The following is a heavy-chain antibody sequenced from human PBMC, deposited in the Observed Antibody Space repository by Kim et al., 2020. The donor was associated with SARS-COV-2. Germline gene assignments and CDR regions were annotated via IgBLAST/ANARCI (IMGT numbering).Heavy chain of an antibody. J-gene: IGHJ3*02. Sequence: SETLSLTCTVSGGSISSGDYYWGWIRQPPGKGLEWIGYIYYSGSTYYNPSLKSRVTISVDTSKNQFSLKLSSVTAADTAVYYCARGEGITIFGVVIIGAFDIWGQGTMVTVSS. CDR1: GGSISSGDYY. V-gene: IGHV4-30-4*08. CDR3: ARGEGITIFGVVIIGAFDI. D-gene: IGHD3-3*01. CDR2: IYYSGST.